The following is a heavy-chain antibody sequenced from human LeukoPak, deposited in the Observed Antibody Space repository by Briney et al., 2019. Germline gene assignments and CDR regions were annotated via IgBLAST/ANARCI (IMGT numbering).Heavy chain of an antibody. CDR3: ARGRIVVVPAATPAYYSDY. CDR2: INPNSGGT. V-gene: IGHV1-2*04. D-gene: IGHD2-2*01. CDR1: GYTFTGYY. Sequence: ASVKVSCKASGYTFTGYYMHWVRQAPGQGLEWMGWINPNSGGTNYAQKFQGWVTMTRDTSISTAYMELSRLRSDDTAVYYCARGRIVVVPAATPAYYSDYWGQGTLVTVSS. J-gene: IGHJ4*02.